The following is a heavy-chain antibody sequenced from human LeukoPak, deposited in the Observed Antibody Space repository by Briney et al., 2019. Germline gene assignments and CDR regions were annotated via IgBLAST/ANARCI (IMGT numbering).Heavy chain of an antibody. J-gene: IGHJ6*02. CDR2: IIPIFGTA. V-gene: IGHV1-69*13. CDR3: AREVVPAAGMDV. Sequence: RASVKVSCKASGGTFSSYAISWVRQAPGQGLEWMGGIIPIFGTANYAKKFQGRVTITADESTSTAYMELSSLRSEDTAVYYCAREVVPAAGMDVWGQGTTVTVSS. CDR1: GGTFSSYA. D-gene: IGHD2-2*01.